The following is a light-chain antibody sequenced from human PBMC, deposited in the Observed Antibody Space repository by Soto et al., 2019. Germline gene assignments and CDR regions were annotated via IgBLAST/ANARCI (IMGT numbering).Light chain of an antibody. Sequence: DIQMTQSPTTLSASVGDRVTITCRASQSISSLLAWYQQKPGKAPKVLIYDVSSLQSGVPSRFSGSGSGTEFTITISSLQPDDFATYYCQQYNNDWTFGQGTKVDIK. V-gene: IGKV1-5*01. CDR1: QSISSL. J-gene: IGKJ1*01. CDR3: QQYNNDWT. CDR2: DVS.